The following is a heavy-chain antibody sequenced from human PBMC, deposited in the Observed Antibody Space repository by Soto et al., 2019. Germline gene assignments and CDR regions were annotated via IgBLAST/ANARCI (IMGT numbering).Heavy chain of an antibody. CDR1: GFTFSSYS. CDR2: ISSSSSYI. D-gene: IGHD3-9*01. Sequence: PGGSLRLSCAASGFTFSSYSMNWVRQAPGKGLEWVSSISSSSSYIYYADSVKGRFTISRDNAKNSLYLQMNSLRAEDTAVYYCARSHTPPTGYSLNWFDPWGQGTLVTVSS. CDR3: ARSHTPPTGYSLNWFDP. V-gene: IGHV3-21*01. J-gene: IGHJ5*02.